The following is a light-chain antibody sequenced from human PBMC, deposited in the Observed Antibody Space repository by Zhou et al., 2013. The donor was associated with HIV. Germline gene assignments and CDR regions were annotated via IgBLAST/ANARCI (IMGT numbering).Light chain of an antibody. J-gene: IGKJ1*01. CDR3: QQSYSTSRGTWT. CDR2: AAS. CDR1: QGISSW. V-gene: IGKV1-12*01. Sequence: DIQMTQSPSSVSASVGDRVTITCRASQGISSWLAWCQRKPGKAPKLLIYAASSLQSGVPSRFSGSGSGTDFTLTISSLQPEDFATYYCQQSYSTSRGTWTFGQGTKVEIK.